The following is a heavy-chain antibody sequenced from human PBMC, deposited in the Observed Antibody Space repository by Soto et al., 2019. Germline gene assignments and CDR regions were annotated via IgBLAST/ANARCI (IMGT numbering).Heavy chain of an antibody. V-gene: IGHV3-30-3*01. CDR1: GFTFSSYA. J-gene: IGHJ6*01. Sequence: QVQLGESGGGVVQPGRSLRLSCAASGFTFSSYAMHWVRQAPGKGLEWVAVISYDGSNKYYADSVKGRFTISRDNSKNTLYLQMNSLRAADTAVYYCARRGYGMDVW. CDR3: ARRGYGMDV. CDR2: ISYDGSNK. D-gene: IGHD3-10*01.